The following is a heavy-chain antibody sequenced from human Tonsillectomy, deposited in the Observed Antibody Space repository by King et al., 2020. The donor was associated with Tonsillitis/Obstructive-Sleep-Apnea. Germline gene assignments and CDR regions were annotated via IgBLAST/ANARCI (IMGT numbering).Heavy chain of an antibody. Sequence: VQLVESGGGLVQPGGSLRLSCAASGFTFTIYAMSWVRQAPGKGLEWVSAISGSGGRTYYADSVKGRFTISRDNSKNTLYLQMNSLRAEDTAVYYCAKGLSGYDYYYGMDVWGQGTTVTVSS. CDR1: GFTFTIYA. D-gene: IGHD5-12*01. V-gene: IGHV3-23*04. CDR3: AKGLSGYDYYYGMDV. J-gene: IGHJ6*02. CDR2: ISGSGGRT.